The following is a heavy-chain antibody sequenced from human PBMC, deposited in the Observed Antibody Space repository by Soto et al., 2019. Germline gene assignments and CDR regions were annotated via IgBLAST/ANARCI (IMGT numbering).Heavy chain of an antibody. CDR2: ISRDGSYI. CDR3: ARTRNGGVADSFDS. V-gene: IGHV3-30*04. D-gene: IGHD3-3*01. CDR1: GFTFSRHA. Sequence: ESGGGEVQPGGSLRLSCAASGFTFSRHAIHWVRLTPGRGLEWVLAISRDGSYIYYTDSVKGRFTVSRDNSKNTVFVQMNSLIPDDTALYFCARTRNGGVADSFDSWGQGTRVTVSS. J-gene: IGHJ5*01.